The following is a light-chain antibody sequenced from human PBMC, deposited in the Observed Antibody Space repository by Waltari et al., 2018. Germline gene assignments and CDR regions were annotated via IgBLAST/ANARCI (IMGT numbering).Light chain of an antibody. J-gene: IGKJ5*01. CDR1: QSVSNY. Sequence: EVVLTQSPATLSLSPGERATLSCRASQSVSNYLAWYQQKPGQAPRLLIYDASNRATGIPARFSVSGSGTDFTLTISSLEPEDFAVYYCQQRKFWPPITIGQGTRLE. CDR3: QQRKFWPPIT. CDR2: DAS. V-gene: IGKV3-11*01.